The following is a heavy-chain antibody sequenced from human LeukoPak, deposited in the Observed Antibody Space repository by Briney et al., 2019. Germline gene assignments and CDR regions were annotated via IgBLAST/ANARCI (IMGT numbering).Heavy chain of an antibody. Sequence: GASVKVSCKASGYTFTSYAMHWVRQAPGQRLEWMGWINAGNGNTKYSQKFQARVTISRDTSASTAYMELTSLRSEDTAVYYCARDRRYTYGNYFDPWGQGTLVTVSS. V-gene: IGHV1-3*01. CDR3: ARDRRYTYGNYFDP. CDR2: INAGNGNT. J-gene: IGHJ5*02. CDR1: GYTFTSYA. D-gene: IGHD5-18*01.